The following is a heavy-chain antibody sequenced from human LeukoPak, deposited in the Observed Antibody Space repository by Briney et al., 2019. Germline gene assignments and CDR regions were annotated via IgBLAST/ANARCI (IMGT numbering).Heavy chain of an antibody. J-gene: IGHJ4*02. CDR1: GFTFSSYW. D-gene: IGHD3-9*01. CDR3: ARSPVHYDILTGYYFGPFDY. CDR2: INSDGSST. V-gene: IGHV3-74*01. Sequence: GGSLRLSCAASGFTFSSYWMHWVRQAPGKGLVRVSRINSDGSSTSYADSVKGRFTIPRDNAKNTLYLQMNSLRAEDTAVYYCARSPVHYDILTGYYFGPFDYWGQGTLVTVSS.